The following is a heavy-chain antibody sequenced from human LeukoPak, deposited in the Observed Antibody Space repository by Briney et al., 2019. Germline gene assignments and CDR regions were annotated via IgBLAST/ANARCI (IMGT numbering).Heavy chain of an antibody. CDR1: GFTFSTYT. J-gene: IGHJ4*02. D-gene: IGHD3-22*01. Sequence: PGGSLRLSCAASGFTFSTYTMNWVRQAPGKGLEWVSSITSSSSYIYYANSVKGRFTISRDNAKNSLYLQMNSLRVEDTAVYYCARHVVAVGFDYWGQGTLVTVSS. CDR3: ARHVVAVGFDY. CDR2: ITSSSSYI. V-gene: IGHV3-21*01.